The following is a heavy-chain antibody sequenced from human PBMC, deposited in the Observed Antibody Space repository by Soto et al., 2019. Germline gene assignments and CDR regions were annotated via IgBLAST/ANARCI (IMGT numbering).Heavy chain of an antibody. D-gene: IGHD2-8*01. CDR2: INTNTGNP. CDR1: GYTFTSYA. J-gene: IGHJ4*02. V-gene: IGHV7-4-1*01. Sequence: GASVKVSCKASGYTFTSYAMNWVRQAPGQGLEWMGWINTNTGNPTYAQGFTGRFVFSLDTSVSTAYLQICSLKAEDTAVYYCARAAQYCTNGVCYSGHYYFDYWGQGTLVTVSS. CDR3: ARAAQYCTNGVCYSGHYYFDY.